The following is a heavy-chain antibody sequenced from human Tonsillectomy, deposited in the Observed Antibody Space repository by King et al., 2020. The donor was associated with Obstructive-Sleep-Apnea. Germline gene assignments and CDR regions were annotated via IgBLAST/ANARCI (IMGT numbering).Heavy chain of an antibody. V-gene: IGHV5-51*01. Sequence: QLVQSGAEVKKPGESLKISCKGSGYSFTSYWIGWVRQMPGKGLEWMGIIYPGDSDTGYSPSFQGQVTISADKSISTAYLQWSSLKASDTAMYYCARLFDYYDSSGYPHGDAFDIWGQGTMVTVSS. CDR1: GYSFTSYW. D-gene: IGHD3-22*01. CDR2: IYPGDSDT. CDR3: ARLFDYYDSSGYPHGDAFDI. J-gene: IGHJ3*02.